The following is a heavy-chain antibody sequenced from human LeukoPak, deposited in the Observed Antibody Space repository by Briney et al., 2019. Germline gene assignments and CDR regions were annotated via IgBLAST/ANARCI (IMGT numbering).Heavy chain of an antibody. CDR2: YIPFYGSE. V-gene: IGHV1-69*01. J-gene: IGHJ4*02. Sequence: SVKVSCKASGDTFSSYVIFWVRQAPGQGLEWMGEYIPFYGSENYEQPFQDRVTITPDASTSPAYLELSRLKDEDTALYYCASHIYDSGSYGDNWGQGTLVTVSS. D-gene: IGHD3-10*01. CDR1: GDTFSSYV. CDR3: ASHIYDSGSYGDN.